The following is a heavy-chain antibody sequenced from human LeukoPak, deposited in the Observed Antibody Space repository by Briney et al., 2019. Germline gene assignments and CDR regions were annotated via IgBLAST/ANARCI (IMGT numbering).Heavy chain of an antibody. J-gene: IGHJ2*01. Sequence: GGSLRLSCASSGSSFSSYWMSWVRQAPGKGLEWVANIKQDGSEKFYVDSVKGRFTISRDNAKNSLFLQMNSLRAEDTAVYYCVRWIASGSGIYWYFDVWGRGTLVTVSS. CDR3: VRWIASGSGIYWYFDV. V-gene: IGHV3-7*01. CDR2: IKQDGSEK. CDR1: GSSFSSYW. D-gene: IGHD1-26*01.